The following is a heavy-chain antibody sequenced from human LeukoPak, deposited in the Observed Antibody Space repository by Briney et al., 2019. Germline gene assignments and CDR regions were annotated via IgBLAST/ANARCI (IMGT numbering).Heavy chain of an antibody. CDR3: TRSPDGVDY. V-gene: IGHV3-7*01. D-gene: IGHD3-10*01. CDR1: GFTFSNYW. CDR2: IKEDGSEI. Sequence: KPGGSLRLSCAASGFTFSNYWMTWVRQAPGKGLEWMANIKEDGSEIFYVDSVKGRFTISRDNARNSLYLQMNNLRAEDTAVYYCTRSPDGVDYWGQGTLVTVSS. J-gene: IGHJ4*02.